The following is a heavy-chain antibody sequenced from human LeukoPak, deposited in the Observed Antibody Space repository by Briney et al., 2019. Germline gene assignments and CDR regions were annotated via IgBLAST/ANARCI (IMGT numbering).Heavy chain of an antibody. CDR2: INSDGGST. J-gene: IGHJ4*02. CDR3: ARDAETHFGITMVRGVMDY. CDR1: GFTFSSYE. V-gene: IGHV3-64*01. Sequence: PGGSLRLSCAASGFTFSSYEMHWVRQAPGKGLEYVSAINSDGGSTYYANSVKGRFTVSRDNSKSTLYLQMGSLRDEDMAVYYCARDAETHFGITMVRGVMDYWGQGTLVTVSS. D-gene: IGHD3-10*01.